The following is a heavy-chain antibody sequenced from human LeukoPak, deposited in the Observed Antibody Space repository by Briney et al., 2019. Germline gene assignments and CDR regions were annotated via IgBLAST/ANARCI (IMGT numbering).Heavy chain of an antibody. Sequence: SETLSLTCTVSGGSISSNSYYWSWIRQPPGKGLEWIGHVYSSGSTMYNPSLKSRLTISLDKSKNQFSLILNSVIAADTAVYYCVRDNGFCDLWGQGTLVTVSS. CDR3: VRDNGFCDL. V-gene: IGHV4-61*01. CDR1: GGSISSNSYY. CDR2: VYSSGST. J-gene: IGHJ4*02.